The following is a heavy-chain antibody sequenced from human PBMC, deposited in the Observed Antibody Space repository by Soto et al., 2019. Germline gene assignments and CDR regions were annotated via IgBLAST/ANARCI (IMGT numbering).Heavy chain of an antibody. V-gene: IGHV4-30-4*01. CDR2: IYYSGST. CDR1: GGSISSGDYY. Sequence: QVQLQESGPGLVKPSQTLSLTCTVSGGSISSGDYYWSWIRQPPGKGLEWIGYIYYSGSTYYNPSLNSRFTISVDTSKNQFSLKLSSVTAADTAVYYCASGDSNYLNFDYWGQGTLVTVSS. CDR3: ASGDSNYLNFDY. J-gene: IGHJ4*02. D-gene: IGHD4-4*01.